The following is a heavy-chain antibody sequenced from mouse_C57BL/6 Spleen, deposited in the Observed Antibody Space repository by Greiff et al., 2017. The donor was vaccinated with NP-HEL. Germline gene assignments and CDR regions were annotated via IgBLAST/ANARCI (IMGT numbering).Heavy chain of an antibody. CDR3: ARCDGYYRGYYFDY. D-gene: IGHD2-3*01. V-gene: IGHV8-12*01. CDR2: IYWDDDK. Sequence: QVTLKESGPGILQSSQTLSLTCSFSGFSLSTSGMGVSWIRQPSGKGLEWLAHIYWDDDKRYNPSLKSRLTISQDTSRNQVFLKITSVDTADTATYYCARCDGYYRGYYFDYWGQGTTLTVSS. J-gene: IGHJ2*01. CDR1: GFSLSTSGMG.